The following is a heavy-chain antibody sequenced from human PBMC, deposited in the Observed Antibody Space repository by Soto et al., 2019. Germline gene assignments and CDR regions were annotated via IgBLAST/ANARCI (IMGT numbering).Heavy chain of an antibody. V-gene: IGHV3-11*01. CDR3: ARDPREYFFDY. CDR1: GFSFSDYY. CDR2: ISSSGSTI. Sequence: GGSLRLSCAASGFSFSDYYMSWIRQAPGKGLEWVSYISSSGSTIYYADSVKGRFTISRDNAKNSLYLQMNSLRAEDTAVYYCARDPREYFFDYWGQGTLVTVSS. J-gene: IGHJ4*02.